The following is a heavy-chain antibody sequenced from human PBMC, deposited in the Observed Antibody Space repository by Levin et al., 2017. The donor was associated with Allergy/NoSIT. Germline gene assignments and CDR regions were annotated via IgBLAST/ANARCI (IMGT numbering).Heavy chain of an antibody. V-gene: IGHV4-34*01. D-gene: IGHD6-19*01. CDR2: INHSGST. Sequence: SQTLSLTCAVYGGSFSGYYWSWIRQPPGKGLEWIGEINHSGSTNYNPSLKSRVTISVDTSKNQFSLKLSSVTAADTAVYYCARRSSGWYADYWGQGTLVTVSS. CDR3: ARRSSGWYADY. CDR1: GGSFSGYY. J-gene: IGHJ4*02.